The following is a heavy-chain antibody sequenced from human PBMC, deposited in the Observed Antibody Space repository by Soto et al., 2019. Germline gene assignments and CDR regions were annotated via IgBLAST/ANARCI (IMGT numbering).Heavy chain of an antibody. J-gene: IGHJ4*02. CDR1: GFTFSSYG. Sequence: GGSLRLSCAASGFTFSSYGMHWVRQAPGKGLEWVAVISYDGSNKYYADSVKGRFTISRDNSKNTLYLQMNSLRAEDTAVYYCAKDQGDSYWIDYWGQGTLVTVSS. D-gene: IGHD1-26*01. V-gene: IGHV3-30*18. CDR3: AKDQGDSYWIDY. CDR2: ISYDGSNK.